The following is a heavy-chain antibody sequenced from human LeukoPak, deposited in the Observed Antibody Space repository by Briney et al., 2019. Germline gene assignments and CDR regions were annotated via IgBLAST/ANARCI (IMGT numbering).Heavy chain of an antibody. D-gene: IGHD3-10*01. V-gene: IGHV3-23*01. CDR1: VFTVSSNY. CDR2: ITASGGTT. J-gene: IGHJ4*02. Sequence: GGSLRLSCAASVFTVSSNYMSWVRQAPGKGLEWVSAITASGGTTFYADSVKGRFTISRDNSKNTLYLQMNSLRTEDTAVYYCAKDYYGAFDYWGQGTLVSVSS. CDR3: AKDYYGAFDY.